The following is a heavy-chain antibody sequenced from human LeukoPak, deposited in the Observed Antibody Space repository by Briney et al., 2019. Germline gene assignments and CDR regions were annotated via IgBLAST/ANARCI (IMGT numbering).Heavy chain of an antibody. CDR2: ISSSSSTI. CDR1: GFTFSSYS. V-gene: IGHV3-48*01. Sequence: GGSLRLSCAASGFTFSSYSMNWVRQAPGKGLEWVSYISSSSSTIYYADSVKGRFTISRDNAKNSLYLQMNSLRAEDTAVYYCARSCSGYDYCPKSRYYGMDVWGQGTTVTVSS. D-gene: IGHD5-12*01. J-gene: IGHJ6*02. CDR3: ARSCSGYDYCPKSRYYGMDV.